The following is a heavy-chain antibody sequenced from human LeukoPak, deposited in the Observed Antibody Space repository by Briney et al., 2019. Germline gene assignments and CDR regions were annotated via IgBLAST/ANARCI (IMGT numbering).Heavy chain of an antibody. CDR2: IYYSGST. CDR1: GGPISSGDYY. CDR3: ARARETHYGSGSSWFDP. J-gene: IGHJ5*02. V-gene: IGHV4-30-4*01. Sequence: PSQTLSLTCTVSGGPISSGDYYWSWIRQPPGKGLEWIGYIYYSGSTYYNPSLKSRVTISVDTSKNQFSLKLSSVTAADTAVYYCARARETHYGSGSSWFDPWGQGTLVTVSS. D-gene: IGHD3-10*01.